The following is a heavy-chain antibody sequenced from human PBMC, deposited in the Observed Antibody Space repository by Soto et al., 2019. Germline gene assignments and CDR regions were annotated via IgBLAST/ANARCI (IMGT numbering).Heavy chain of an antibody. CDR1: GGTFSSYA. J-gene: IGHJ4*02. CDR2: IIPIFGTA. Sequence: SVKVSCKASGGTFSSYAISWVRQAPGQGLEWMGGIIPIFGTANYAQKFQGRVTITADESTSTAYMELSSLRSEDTAVYYCARARPYYDFWSGNSGAFDYRGQGTLVTVSS. CDR3: ARARPYYDFWSGNSGAFDY. D-gene: IGHD3-3*01. V-gene: IGHV1-69*13.